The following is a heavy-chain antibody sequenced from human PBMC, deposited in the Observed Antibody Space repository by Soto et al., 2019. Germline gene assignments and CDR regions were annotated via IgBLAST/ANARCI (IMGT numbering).Heavy chain of an antibody. Sequence: DVQLVQSGAEVKKPGESLKISCKSSGYRFTNTWIGWVRQMPGKGLEWMGAIFPGDSDSKYSPSFEGHVTITADKSITTACLQWSSLKASDTAVYYCATTVTTLGLDSWGQGTLVIVSS. CDR1: GYRFTNTW. CDR3: ATTVTTLGLDS. D-gene: IGHD4-17*01. V-gene: IGHV5-51*01. J-gene: IGHJ4*02. CDR2: IFPGDSDS.